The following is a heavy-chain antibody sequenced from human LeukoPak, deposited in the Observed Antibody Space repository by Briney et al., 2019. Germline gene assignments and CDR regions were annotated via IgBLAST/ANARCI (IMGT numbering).Heavy chain of an antibody. J-gene: IGHJ4*02. D-gene: IGHD3-3*01. CDR2: ISGSGSTT. V-gene: IGHV3-23*01. CDR1: GFTFRDYA. Sequence: GGSLRLSCAASGFTFRDYAMSWVRQAPGKGLEWVSTISGSGSTTYYADLVRGRFTISRDNSKNTLYLQMNSLRAEDTAVYYCAKTREYYDFWSGYGYYFDYWGQGTLVTVSS. CDR3: AKTREYYDFWSGYGYYFDY.